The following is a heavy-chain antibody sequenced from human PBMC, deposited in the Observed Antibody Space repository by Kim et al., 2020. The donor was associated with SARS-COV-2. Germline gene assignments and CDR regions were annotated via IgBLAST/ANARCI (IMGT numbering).Heavy chain of an antibody. D-gene: IGHD3-10*01. J-gene: IGHJ6*02. V-gene: IGHV4-30-4*01. CDR3: ARDNVAGLNGSGSYFFRPYYYYYGMDV. Sequence: SETLSLTCTVSGGSISSGDYYWSWIRQPPGKGLEWIGYIYYSGSTYYNPSLKSRVTISVDTSKNQFSLKLSSVTAADTAVYYCARDNVAGLNGSGSYFFRPYYYYYGMDVWGQGTTVTVSS. CDR1: GGSISSGDYY. CDR2: IYYSGST.